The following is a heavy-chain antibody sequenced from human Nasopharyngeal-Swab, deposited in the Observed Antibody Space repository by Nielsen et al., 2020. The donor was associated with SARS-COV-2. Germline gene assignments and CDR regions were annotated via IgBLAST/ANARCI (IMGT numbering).Heavy chain of an antibody. CDR2: IDNNGGAT. J-gene: IGHJ6*03. CDR1: GFTFTSYA. V-gene: IGHV3-64D*06. D-gene: IGHD3-3*01. CDR3: VKAWRYIYPSYMDA. Sequence: GESLKISCSASGFTFTSYAMNWVRQAPGKGLEFVSAIDNNGGATYCADSVKGRFTISRDNSKSTLYLQLSSLRGDDTAVYYCVKAWRYIYPSYMDAWGKGTTIIVSS.